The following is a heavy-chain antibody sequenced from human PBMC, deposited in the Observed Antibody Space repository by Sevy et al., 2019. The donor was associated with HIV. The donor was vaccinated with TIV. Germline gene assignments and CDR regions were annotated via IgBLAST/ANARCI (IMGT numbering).Heavy chain of an antibody. CDR2: VSPHNGDT. D-gene: IGHD2-15*01. Sequence: ASVKVSCKVSGYTFNTYRIHWVRQAAGQGLEWMGWVSPHNGDTNYAQRLQGRITMFTDSSTSTAYMELRNLRSDDTALYYCARAYCSGGRCYSLAYWGQGTLVTVSS. CDR3: ARAYCSGGRCYSLAY. CDR1: GYTFNTYR. V-gene: IGHV1-18*01. J-gene: IGHJ4*02.